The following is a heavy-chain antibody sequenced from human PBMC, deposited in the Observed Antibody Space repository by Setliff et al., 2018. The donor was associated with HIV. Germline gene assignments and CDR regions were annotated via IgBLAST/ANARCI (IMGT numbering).Heavy chain of an antibody. D-gene: IGHD6-13*01. J-gene: IGHJ4*02. Sequence: ASVKVSCKASGYTFTSYGISWVRQAPGQGLEWMGWISAYNGNTNYAQKLQGRVTITTDTTTSTAYMELRSLRSDDTAVYYCAMDSDIAAAGPSDYWGQGTLVTVSS. CDR1: GYTFTSYG. CDR3: AMDSDIAAAGPSDY. CDR2: ISAYNGNT. V-gene: IGHV1-18*01.